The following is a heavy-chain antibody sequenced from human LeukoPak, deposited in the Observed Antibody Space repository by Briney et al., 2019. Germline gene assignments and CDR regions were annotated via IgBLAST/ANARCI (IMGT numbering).Heavy chain of an antibody. Sequence: GGSLRLSCAASGFTFTNNFMSWARQAPGKGLEWVSSISSSSSYIYYADSVKGRFTISRDNSKNTLYLQMNSLRAEDTAVYYCARDPLNGSGKTFDYWGQGTLVTVSS. D-gene: IGHD3-10*01. CDR2: ISSSSSYI. CDR3: ARDPLNGSGKTFDY. J-gene: IGHJ4*02. V-gene: IGHV3-21*01. CDR1: GFTFTNNF.